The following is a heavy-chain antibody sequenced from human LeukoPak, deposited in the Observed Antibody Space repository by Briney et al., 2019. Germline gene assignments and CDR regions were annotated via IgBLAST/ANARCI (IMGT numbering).Heavy chain of an antibody. CDR2: ISWNSGSI. V-gene: IGHV3-9*01. CDR3: AKDTGFDGSGSYYDY. D-gene: IGHD3-10*01. CDR1: GFTFDDYA. J-gene: IGHJ4*02. Sequence: PGGSLRLSCAASGFTFDDYAMHWVRQAPGKGLEWVSDISWNSGSIGYADSVKGRFTISRDNAKNSLYLQMNSLRAEDTALYYCAKDTGFDGSGSYYDYWGQGTLVTVSS.